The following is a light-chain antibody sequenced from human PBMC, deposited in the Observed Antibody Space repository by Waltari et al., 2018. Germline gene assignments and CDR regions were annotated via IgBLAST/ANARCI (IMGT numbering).Light chain of an antibody. CDR3: NSRDSSGNHLRV. Sequence: SSELTQDPAVSVALGQTVRITCQGDSLRRYYDSWYQQKPGQAPVLVIYGKNNRPSGIPDRFSGSSSGNTASLTITGAQAEDEADYYCNSRDSSGNHLRVFGTGTKVTVL. J-gene: IGLJ1*01. CDR1: SLRRYY. V-gene: IGLV3-19*01. CDR2: GKN.